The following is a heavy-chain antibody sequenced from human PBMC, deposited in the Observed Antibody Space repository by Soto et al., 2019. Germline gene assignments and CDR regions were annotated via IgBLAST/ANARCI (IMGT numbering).Heavy chain of an antibody. Sequence: PGGSLRLSCAASGFTFSNAWMNWVRQAPGKGLEWVGRIKSKTDGGTTDYAAPVKGRFTISRDDSKNTLYLQMNSLKTEDTAVYYCTTLGGYIVVVPAAIRRPHGFDPWGQGTRVTVSS. J-gene: IGHJ5*02. CDR2: IKSKTDGGTT. CDR1: GFTFSNAW. V-gene: IGHV3-15*07. D-gene: IGHD2-2*02. CDR3: TTLGGYIVVVPAAIRRPHGFDP.